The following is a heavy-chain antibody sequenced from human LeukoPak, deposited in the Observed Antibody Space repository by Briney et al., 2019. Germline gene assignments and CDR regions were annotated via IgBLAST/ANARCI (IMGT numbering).Heavy chain of an antibody. V-gene: IGHV1-8*01. Sequence: ASVTVSCTASGYTFTSYDINWVRQATGQGLEWMGWMNPNSGNTGYAQKFQGRVTMTRNTSISTAYMELSSLRSEDTAVYYCARKVAGRNAAFDIWGQGTMVTVSS. J-gene: IGHJ3*02. CDR1: GYTFTSYD. CDR3: ARKVAGRNAAFDI. D-gene: IGHD6-19*01. CDR2: MNPNSGNT.